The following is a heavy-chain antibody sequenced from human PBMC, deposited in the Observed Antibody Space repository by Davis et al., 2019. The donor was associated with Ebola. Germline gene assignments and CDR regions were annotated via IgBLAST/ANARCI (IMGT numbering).Heavy chain of an antibody. CDR1: GGSFSGYY. D-gene: IGHD5-12*01. CDR3: SGLPYYYGMDV. J-gene: IGHJ6*02. CDR2: IKHSGGT. Sequence: SETLSLTCALYGGSFSGYYWSWIRQPPGKGLEWIGEIKHSGGTNYNPSLKSRVTISVDTSKNQFSLKLSSVTAADTAVYYCSGLPYYYGMDVWGQGTTVTVSS. V-gene: IGHV4-34*01.